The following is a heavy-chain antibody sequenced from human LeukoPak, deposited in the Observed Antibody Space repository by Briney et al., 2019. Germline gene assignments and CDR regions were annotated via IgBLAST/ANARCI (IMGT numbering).Heavy chain of an antibody. CDR1: GGSISSSSYY. Sequence: SETLSLTCTVSGGSISSSSYYWGWIRQPPGKGLEWIGSIYYSGSTYYNPSLKSRVTISVDTSKNQFSLKLSSVTAADTAVYYCARWDIVVVVASNWGQGTLVTVSS. CDR3: ARWDIVVVVASN. V-gene: IGHV4-39*07. J-gene: IGHJ4*02. D-gene: IGHD2-15*01. CDR2: IYYSGST.